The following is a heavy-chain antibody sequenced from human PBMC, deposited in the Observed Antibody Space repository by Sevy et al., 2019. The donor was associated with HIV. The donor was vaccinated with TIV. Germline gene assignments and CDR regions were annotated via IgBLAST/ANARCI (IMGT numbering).Heavy chain of an antibody. CDR2: IRSDGSNK. J-gene: IGHJ4*02. Sequence: GGSLRLSCAASGFTFSTYGVHWVRQAPGKGLGWVAGIRSDGSNKSYADHVKGRFTISRDNSKNTLYLRMTSLRAEDTAVDYCAIEMPPMVRESSIDYWGQGTLVTVSS. D-gene: IGHD3-10*01. CDR1: GFTFSTYG. CDR3: AIEMPPMVRESSIDY. V-gene: IGHV3-33*01.